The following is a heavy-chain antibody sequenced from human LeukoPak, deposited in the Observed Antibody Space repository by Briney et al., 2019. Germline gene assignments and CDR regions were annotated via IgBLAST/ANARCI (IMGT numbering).Heavy chain of an antibody. J-gene: IGHJ4*02. Sequence: ASVKVSCKASGYTFTSYYMHWVRQAPGQGLEWMGIINPSGGSTSYAQKFQGRVTMTRDMSTSTVYMELSSLRSEDTAVYYCARVGQHLGLFGPIRYYFDYWGQGTLVTVSS. V-gene: IGHV1-46*01. CDR3: ARVGQHLGLFGPIRYYFDY. D-gene: IGHD3-10*02. CDR1: GYTFTSYY. CDR2: INPSGGST.